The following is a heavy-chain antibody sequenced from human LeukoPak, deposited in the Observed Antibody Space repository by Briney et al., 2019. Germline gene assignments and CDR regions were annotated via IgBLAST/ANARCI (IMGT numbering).Heavy chain of an antibody. CDR3: ARGPGIAVADNFDY. Sequence: SVKVSCKASGGTFSSYAISWVRQAPGQGLEWMGGIIPIFGTANYAQKFQGRVTITADKSTSTANMELSSLRSEDTAVYYCARGPGIAVADNFDYWGQGALVTVSS. J-gene: IGHJ4*02. D-gene: IGHD6-19*01. CDR2: IIPIFGTA. V-gene: IGHV1-69*06. CDR1: GGTFSSYA.